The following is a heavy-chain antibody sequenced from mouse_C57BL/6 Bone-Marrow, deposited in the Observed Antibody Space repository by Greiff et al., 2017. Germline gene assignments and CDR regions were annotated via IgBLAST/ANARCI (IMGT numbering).Heavy chain of an antibody. CDR3: ARGGGNYYGSSYYYFDY. Sequence: QVQLQQPGAELVKPGASVKLSCKASGYTFTSYWMHWVKQRPGQGLEWIGMIHPNSGSTNYNEKFKSKATLTVDKSSSTAYMQLSSLTSEDSAVYYCARGGGNYYGSSYYYFDYWGQGTTLTVSS. J-gene: IGHJ2*01. CDR2: IHPNSGST. CDR1: GYTFTSYW. D-gene: IGHD1-1*01. V-gene: IGHV1-64*01.